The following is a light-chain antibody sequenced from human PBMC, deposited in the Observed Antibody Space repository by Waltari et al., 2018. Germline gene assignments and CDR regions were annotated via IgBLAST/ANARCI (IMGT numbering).Light chain of an antibody. Sequence: QSALTQPASVSGSPGQSITISCTGTSSDVGGYTYVSWYQQHPGKAPKLMIYDVTTRPSGVSNRFSGSKSVNTASLTISGLQAEDEADYYCSSYTSSSTWVLGGGTKLTVL. J-gene: IGLJ3*02. CDR1: SSDVGGYTY. CDR2: DVT. V-gene: IGLV2-14*03. CDR3: SSYTSSSTWV.